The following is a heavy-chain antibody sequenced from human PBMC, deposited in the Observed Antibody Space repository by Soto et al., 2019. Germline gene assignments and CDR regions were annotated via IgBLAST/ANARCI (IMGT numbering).Heavy chain of an antibody. Sequence: TLSLTCAVSGGSISSSNWWSWVRQPPGKGLEWIGEIYHSGSTNYNPSLKSRVTISVDKSKNQFSLKLSSVTAADTAVYYCARDLKQPDYYYGMDVWGQGTTVTVSS. V-gene: IGHV4-4*02. D-gene: IGHD6-13*01. J-gene: IGHJ6*02. CDR1: GGSISSSNW. CDR3: ARDLKQPDYYYGMDV. CDR2: IYHSGST.